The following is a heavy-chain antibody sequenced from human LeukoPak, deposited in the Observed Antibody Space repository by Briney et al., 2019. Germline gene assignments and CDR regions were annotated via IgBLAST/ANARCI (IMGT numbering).Heavy chain of an antibody. CDR3: ARDAPAGGKPEYFFDY. CDR2: IGRGIT. J-gene: IGHJ4*02. D-gene: IGHD2/OR15-2a*01. V-gene: IGHV3-48*04. CDR1: GFTFSTYS. Sequence: GGSLRLSCTASGFTFSTYSMNWVRQAPGKGLEWISHIGRGITYADSVKGRFTISRDNAKNSVYLQMNSLRAEDTAVYYCARDAPAGGKPEYFFDYWGQGTLVAVSS.